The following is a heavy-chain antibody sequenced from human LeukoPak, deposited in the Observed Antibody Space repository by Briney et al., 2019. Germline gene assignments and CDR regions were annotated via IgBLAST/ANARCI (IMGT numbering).Heavy chain of an antibody. CDR1: GGSISSGSYY. Sequence: SQTLSLTCTVSGGSISSGSYYWSWIRQPAGKGLEWIGRIYTSGSTNYNPSLKSRVTISVDTSKNQFSLKLSSVTAADTAVYYCARGEWQQLVGTTWGQGTLVTVSS. J-gene: IGHJ5*02. CDR3: ARGEWQQLVGTT. V-gene: IGHV4-61*02. D-gene: IGHD6-13*01. CDR2: IYTSGST.